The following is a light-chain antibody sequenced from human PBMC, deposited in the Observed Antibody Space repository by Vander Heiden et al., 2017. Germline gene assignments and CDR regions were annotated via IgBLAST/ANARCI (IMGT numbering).Light chain of an antibody. V-gene: IGKV1-33*01. CDR1: QDISNY. CDR2: DAS. J-gene: IGKJ4*01. Sequence: DIRITRSPSSLSASVGDRVTITCQASQDISNYLNWYQQKPGKAPKLLIYDASNLETGVPSRFSGSGSGTDFTFTISSLQPEDIATYYCQQYDNLPPLTFGGGTKVEIK. CDR3: QQYDNLPPLT.